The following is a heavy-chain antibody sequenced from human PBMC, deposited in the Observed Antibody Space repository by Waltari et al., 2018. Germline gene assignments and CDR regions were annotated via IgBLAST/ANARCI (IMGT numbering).Heavy chain of an antibody. D-gene: IGHD5-18*01. CDR1: GFTFSSYG. CDR3: ARDRNSYNIYFDY. Sequence: QVQLVESGGGVVQPGRSLRLSCAASGFTFSSYGMPWVRQAPGKGLEGVAVIWYDGSNKYYADSGKGRFTISRDNSKNTLYLQMNSLRAEDTAVYYCARDRNSYNIYFDYWGQGTLVTVSS. CDR2: IWYDGSNK. V-gene: IGHV3-33*01. J-gene: IGHJ4*02.